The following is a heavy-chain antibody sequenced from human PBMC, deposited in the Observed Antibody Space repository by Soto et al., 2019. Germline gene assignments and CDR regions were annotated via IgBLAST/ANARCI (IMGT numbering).Heavy chain of an antibody. CDR1: GGSFSGYY. J-gene: IGHJ4*02. D-gene: IGHD6-19*01. Sequence: SETLSLTCAVYGGSFSGYYWSWIRQPPGKGLEWIGEINHSGSTNYNPSLKSRVTISVDTSKNQFSLKLSSVTAADTAVYYCARVRWQWLVVDYWGQGTLVTVSS. V-gene: IGHV4-34*01. CDR2: INHSGST. CDR3: ARVRWQWLVVDY.